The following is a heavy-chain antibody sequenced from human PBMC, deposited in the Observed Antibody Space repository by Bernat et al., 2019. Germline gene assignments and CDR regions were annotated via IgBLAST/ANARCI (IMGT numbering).Heavy chain of an antibody. CDR1: GFTFGDYA. D-gene: IGHD6-19*01. V-gene: IGHV3-49*04. Sequence: EVQLVESGGGLVQPGRSLRLSCTASGFTFGDYAMSWVRQAPGKGLEWVGFIRSKAYGGTTEYAASVKGRFAISRDESKSIAYLQMSSLKTEDTAVYCCSYSGWNDYWGQGTLVTVSS. CDR2: IRSKAYGGTT. J-gene: IGHJ4*02. CDR3: SYSGWNDY.